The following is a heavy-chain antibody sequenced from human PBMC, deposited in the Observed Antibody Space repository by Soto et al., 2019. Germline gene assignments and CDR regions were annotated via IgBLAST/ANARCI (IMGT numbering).Heavy chain of an antibody. Sequence: EASVKVSCKASGGTFSSYAISWVRQAPGQGLEWMGGIIPIFGTANYAQKFQGRVTITADESTSTAYMELSSLRSEDTAVYYCAIEVGRSNQFDLWGQGTMVTVS. D-gene: IGHD6-13*01. CDR1: GGTFSSYA. CDR3: AIEVGRSNQFDL. CDR2: IIPIFGTA. V-gene: IGHV1-69*13. J-gene: IGHJ5*02.